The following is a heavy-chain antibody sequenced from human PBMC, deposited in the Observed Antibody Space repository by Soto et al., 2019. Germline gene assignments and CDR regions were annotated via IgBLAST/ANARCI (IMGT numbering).Heavy chain of an antibody. Sequence: EVQLVESGGGLIHPGGSLRLSCAASGLTVSGNYMGWVRQAPGKGLEWVSGIYSHGSTIYADSVKGRFTIFRDNSKNTLYLQMNSLRADDTAVYHCARASSRWGSEAAYWGQGTLVTVSS. V-gene: IGHV3-53*01. D-gene: IGHD7-27*01. CDR3: ARASSRWGSEAAY. J-gene: IGHJ4*02. CDR1: GLTVSGNY. CDR2: IYSHGST.